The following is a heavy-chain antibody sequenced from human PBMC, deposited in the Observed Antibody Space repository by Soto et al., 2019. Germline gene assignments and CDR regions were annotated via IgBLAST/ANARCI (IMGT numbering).Heavy chain of an antibody. Sequence: GESLKISCKGSGYTFTNYWIGWVRQMPGKGLEWMGIIYPGDSDTKYNPSFQGQVTISADKSITTAYLQWSSLKASDTAMYYCARRGSRSVYYYCGMDVWGQGTTVTVS. CDR2: IYPGDSDT. D-gene: IGHD6-13*01. V-gene: IGHV5-51*01. J-gene: IGHJ6*02. CDR1: GYTFTNYW. CDR3: ARRGSRSVYYYCGMDV.